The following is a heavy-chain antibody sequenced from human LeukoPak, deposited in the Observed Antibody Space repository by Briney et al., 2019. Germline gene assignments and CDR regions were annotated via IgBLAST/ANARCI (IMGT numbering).Heavy chain of an antibody. D-gene: IGHD3-9*01. CDR1: GFTFSSYA. Sequence: GGSLRLSCAASGFTFSSYAMHWVRQAPGKGLEWVAVISYDGSNKYYADSVKGRFTISRDNSKNTLYLQVNSLRAEDTAVYYCARGLRYFVWLGDAFDIWGQGTMVTVSS. J-gene: IGHJ3*02. CDR3: ARGLRYFVWLGDAFDI. V-gene: IGHV3-30*04. CDR2: ISYDGSNK.